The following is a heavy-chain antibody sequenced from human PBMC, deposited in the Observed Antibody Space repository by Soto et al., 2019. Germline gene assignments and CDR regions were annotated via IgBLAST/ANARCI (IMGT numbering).Heavy chain of an antibody. V-gene: IGHV3-48*03. D-gene: IGHD1-26*01. CDR3: ARAAWSDEGWDH. J-gene: IGHJ4*02. CDR2: INQYGKIT. CDR1: GFSFGEYE. Sequence: VQLVESGGGVIQPGGSLRLSCAASGFSFGEYEMNWVRQAPGQGLEWVSYINQYGKITYYADSVKGRFTISRDDAKNSLFLQMDSLRAEDTALYYCARAAWSDEGWDHWGQGILVTVSS.